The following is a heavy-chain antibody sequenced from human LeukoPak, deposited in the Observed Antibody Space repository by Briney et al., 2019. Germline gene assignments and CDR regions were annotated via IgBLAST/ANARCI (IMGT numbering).Heavy chain of an antibody. CDR1: GYTFINHY. V-gene: IGHV1-2*02. CDR2: INPNSGDI. J-gene: IGHJ5*02. Sequence: GASVKVSCKASGYTFINHYIHWVRQAPGHGLEWMGWINPNSGDINYAQKFQGRVTMTTDTSMSTAYMEVSRLRSDDTALYYCVRDRITIVRGVLNYFDPWGQGTLVTVSS. D-gene: IGHD3-10*01. CDR3: VRDRITIVRGVLNYFDP.